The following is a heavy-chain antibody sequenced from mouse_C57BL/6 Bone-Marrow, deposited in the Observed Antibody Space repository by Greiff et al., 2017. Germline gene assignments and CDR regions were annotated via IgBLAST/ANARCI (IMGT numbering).Heavy chain of an antibody. CDR3: ARMGADGYYGFWYFDV. V-gene: IGHV8-8*01. D-gene: IGHD2-3*01. CDR2: IWWDDDN. Sequence: QVTLKESGPGILQPSQTLSLTCSFSGFSLSTFGLGVGWIRQPSGKGLEWLAHIWWDDDNYYNPALKSRLTISKDTSKNEVFLKIANVNTADTATYYCARMGADGYYGFWYFDVWGTGKTVTVTS. CDR1: GFSLSTFGLG. J-gene: IGHJ1*03.